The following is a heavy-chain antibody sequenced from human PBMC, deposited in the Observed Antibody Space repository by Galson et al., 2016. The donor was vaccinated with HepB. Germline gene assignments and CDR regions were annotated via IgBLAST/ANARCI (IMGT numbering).Heavy chain of an antibody. J-gene: IGHJ6*03. Sequence: SLRLSCAVSGFTFSDHYMNWVRQAPGKGLEWVGRIKNKANSYTPEYAASVTSRFTISRDDSEKSVYLQMNSLKSEDTAVYYCVRVALVWSPYYYYYYYYMDVWGKGTTVTVSS. CDR1: GFTFSDHY. CDR3: VRVALVWSPYYYYYYYYMDV. D-gene: IGHD3-3*01. V-gene: IGHV3-72*01. CDR2: IKNKANSYTP.